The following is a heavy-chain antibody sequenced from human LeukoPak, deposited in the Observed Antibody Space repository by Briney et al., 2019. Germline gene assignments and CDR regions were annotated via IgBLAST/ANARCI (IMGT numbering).Heavy chain of an antibody. Sequence: SETLSLTCAVYGGSFSGYYWSWIRQPPGKGLEWIGEINHSGSTNYNPSLKSRVTISVDTSKNQFSLKLSSVTAEDTAVYYCASGRGNGIDYGDYPYYYYYMDVWGKGTTVTVSS. CDR1: GGSFSGYY. CDR3: ASGRGNGIDYGDYPYYYYYMDV. D-gene: IGHD4-17*01. CDR2: INHSGST. J-gene: IGHJ6*03. V-gene: IGHV4-34*01.